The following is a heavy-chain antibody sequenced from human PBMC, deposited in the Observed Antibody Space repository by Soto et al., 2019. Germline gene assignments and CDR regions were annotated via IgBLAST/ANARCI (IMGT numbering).Heavy chain of an antibody. CDR1: GFTFSSYG. CDR3: ARDSGYCSGGSCFYPIWIDP. J-gene: IGHJ5*02. D-gene: IGHD2-15*01. V-gene: IGHV3-33*01. Sequence: GWALRVSCAASGFTFSSYGMHWVRQAPGTGLEWVAFIWYDGSNKYYADSVKGRFTISRDNSKNTLYLQMISLRAEDTAVYYCARDSGYCSGGSCFYPIWIDPWGQGTLVTVSS. CDR2: IWYDGSNK.